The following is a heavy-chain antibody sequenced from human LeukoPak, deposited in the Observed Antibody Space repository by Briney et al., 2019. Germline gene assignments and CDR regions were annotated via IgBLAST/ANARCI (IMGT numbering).Heavy chain of an antibody. V-gene: IGHV3-48*02. CDR1: GFTFSSYN. Sequence: GGSLRLPCAASGFTFSSYNMNWVRQAPGKGLEWVSYISSSSSTIYHADSVKGRFTISRDNAKNSLYLQMNSLRDEDTAVYYCARDGAMDGPDFDYWGQGTLVTVSS. CDR2: ISSSSSTI. CDR3: ARDGAMDGPDFDY. J-gene: IGHJ4*02. D-gene: IGHD5-18*01.